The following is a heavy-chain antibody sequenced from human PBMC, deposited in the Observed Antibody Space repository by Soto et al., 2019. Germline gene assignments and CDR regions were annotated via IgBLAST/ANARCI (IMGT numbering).Heavy chain of an antibody. D-gene: IGHD3-10*01. CDR3: ASRWFGELVYYFDY. CDR1: GYTFTSYG. J-gene: IGHJ4*02. CDR2: ISPYNGNT. V-gene: IGHV1-18*01. Sequence: QVQLVQSGAELKKPGASVKVSCKASGYTFTSYGISWVRQAPGQGLEWMGWISPYNGNTNYAQKLQGRVTMTTDTSTSTAYMELRSLRSDDTALYSCASRWFGELVYYFDYWGQGTLVTVSS.